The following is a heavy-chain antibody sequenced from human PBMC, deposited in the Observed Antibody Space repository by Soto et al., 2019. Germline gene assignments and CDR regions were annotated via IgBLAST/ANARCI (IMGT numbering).Heavy chain of an antibody. CDR2: ISANNGNT. Sequence: ASVKVSCKASGYTFTTNGISWVPQAHRQGLEWMGWISANNGNTDYAQKFQGRVTMTTDTSTSTAYMESRSLRSDDTAVYYCATTTGYCSGDTCYALDYCGQRTLVTGSS. CDR3: ATTTGYCSGDTCYALDY. J-gene: IGHJ4*02. CDR1: GYTFTTNG. D-gene: IGHD2-15*01. V-gene: IGHV1-18*01.